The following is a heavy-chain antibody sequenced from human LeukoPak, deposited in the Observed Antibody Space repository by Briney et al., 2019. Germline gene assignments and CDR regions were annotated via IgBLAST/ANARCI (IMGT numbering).Heavy chain of an antibody. CDR2: IKQDGSEK. D-gene: IGHD6-13*01. V-gene: IGHV3-7*04. J-gene: IGHJ4*02. CDR3: AMEAAALDY. Sequence: GGSLRLSCAASGFTFSSYAMSWVRQAPGKGLEWVANIKQDGSEKYYVDSVKGRFTISRDNAKNSLYLQMNSLRAEDTAVYYCAMEAAALDYWGQGTLVTVSS. CDR1: GFTFSSYA.